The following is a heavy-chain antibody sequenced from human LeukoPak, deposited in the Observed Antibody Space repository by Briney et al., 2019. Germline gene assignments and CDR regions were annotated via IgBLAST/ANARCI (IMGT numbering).Heavy chain of an antibody. CDR1: GGSISNSRYY. V-gene: IGHV4-39*01. J-gene: IGHJ3*02. Sequence: PSETLSLTCTVYGGSISNSRYYWRWIRQPPGKGLEWIGNIYYSGSTYNNPSLKSRVTISADTSKNQSSLKLSCVTERHKSVYYCARHPYSEGAFDIWGQGTMVTVSS. CDR2: IYYSGST. D-gene: IGHD6-13*01. CDR3: ARHPYSEGAFDI.